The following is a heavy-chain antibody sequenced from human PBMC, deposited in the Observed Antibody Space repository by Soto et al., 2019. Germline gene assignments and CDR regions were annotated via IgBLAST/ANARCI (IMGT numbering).Heavy chain of an antibody. CDR2: IYYSGST. V-gene: IGHV4-39*01. CDR3: ARPYEGYYYYMDV. Sequence: SETLSLTCTVSGGSISSSSYYWGWIRQPPGKGLEWIGSIYYSGSTYYNPSLKSRVTISVDTSKNQFSLKLSSVTAADTAVYYCARPYEGYYYYMDVWGKGTTVTVSS. CDR1: GGSISSSSYY. D-gene: IGHD5-12*01. J-gene: IGHJ6*03.